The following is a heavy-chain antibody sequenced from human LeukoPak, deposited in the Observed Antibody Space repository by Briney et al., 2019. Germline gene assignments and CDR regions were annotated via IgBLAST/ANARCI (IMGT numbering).Heavy chain of an antibody. CDR2: IYSDGST. V-gene: IGHV3-66*01. J-gene: IGHJ4*02. D-gene: IGHD1-26*01. CDR3: ARDDLIVGATKRRDY. CDR1: GFTVSSNY. Sequence: GRSLRLSCAAFGFTVSSNYMRWVRQAPGKGLEWVSVIYSDGSTFYPDSVKGRFTISRDSSKNTLYLQMNSLRAEDTAVYYCARDDLIVGATKRRDYWGQGTLVTVSS.